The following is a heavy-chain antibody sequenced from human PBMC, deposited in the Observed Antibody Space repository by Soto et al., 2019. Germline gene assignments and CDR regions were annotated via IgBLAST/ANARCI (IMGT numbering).Heavy chain of an antibody. J-gene: IGHJ4*02. Sequence: QVQLQQWGAGLLKPSETLSLTCAVFGVSFSGYYWNWIRQPPGKGLEWIGEINHSGSTNYNPSLKSRVTISVDTSQNQFSLKLSSVTAADTAVYYCARGWGSGVFDSWGQGTLVTVSS. CDR3: ARGWGSGVFDS. CDR1: GVSFSGYY. CDR2: INHSGST. D-gene: IGHD6-19*01. V-gene: IGHV4-34*01.